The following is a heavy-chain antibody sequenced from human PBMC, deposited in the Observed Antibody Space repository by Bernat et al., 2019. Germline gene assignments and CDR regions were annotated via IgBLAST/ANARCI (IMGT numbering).Heavy chain of an antibody. D-gene: IGHD3-9*01. CDR2: ISSSSSTI. Sequence: EVQLVESGGGLVQPGGSLRLSCAASGFTFSSYSMNWVRQAPGKGLEWVSYISSSSSTIYYADSVKGRFTISRDNAKNSLYLQMNSLRAEDTAVYYCARDTKALRYLPHYWGQGTLVTVSS. V-gene: IGHV3-48*01. CDR3: ARDTKALRYLPHY. J-gene: IGHJ4*02. CDR1: GFTFSSYS.